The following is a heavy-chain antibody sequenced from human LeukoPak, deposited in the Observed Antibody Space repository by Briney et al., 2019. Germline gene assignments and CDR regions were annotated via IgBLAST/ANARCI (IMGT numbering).Heavy chain of an antibody. CDR1: GFTFSSYA. CDR3: AKADWAY. V-gene: IGHV3-30*04. CDR2: ISYDGSNK. Sequence: GGSLRLSCAASGFTFSSYAMHWVRQAPGKGLEWVAVISYDGSNKYYADSVKGRFTISRDNSKNTLYLQMNSLRAEDTAVYYCAKADWAYWGQGTLVTVSS. J-gene: IGHJ4*02. D-gene: IGHD3/OR15-3a*01.